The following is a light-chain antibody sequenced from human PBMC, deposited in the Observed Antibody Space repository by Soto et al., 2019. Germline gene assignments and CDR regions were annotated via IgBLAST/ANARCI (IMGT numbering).Light chain of an antibody. CDR3: QTWDTGIQV. Sequence: QPVLTQSPSASASLGASVKLTCTLSSGHSNYAIAWHQQQPEKGPRYLMKLNSDGSHSKGDGIPDRFSGSSSGAERYLTISNLQSEDEADFYCQTWDTGIQVFGGGTKVTVL. CDR1: SGHSNYA. CDR2: LNSDGSH. J-gene: IGLJ2*01. V-gene: IGLV4-69*01.